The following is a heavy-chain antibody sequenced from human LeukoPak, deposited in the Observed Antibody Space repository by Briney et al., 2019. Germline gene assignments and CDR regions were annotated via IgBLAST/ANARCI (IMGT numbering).Heavy chain of an antibody. Sequence: GGSLRLSCAASGFTFDDYAMHWVRQAPGKGLEWVSGISWNSGSIGYADSVKGRFTISRDNAKNSLYPQMNSLRAEDTALYYCAKGGSRYDFWSGPTQDYWGQGTLVTVSS. CDR2: ISWNSGSI. J-gene: IGHJ4*02. CDR1: GFTFDDYA. V-gene: IGHV3-9*01. D-gene: IGHD3/OR15-3a*01. CDR3: AKGGSRYDFWSGPTQDY.